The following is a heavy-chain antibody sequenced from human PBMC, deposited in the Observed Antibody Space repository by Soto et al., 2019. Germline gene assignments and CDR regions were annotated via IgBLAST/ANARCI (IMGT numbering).Heavy chain of an antibody. CDR3: ASPIVVVVAAPYYYGMDV. J-gene: IGHJ6*02. CDR2: IIPIFGTA. D-gene: IGHD2-15*01. CDR1: GGTFSSYA. Sequence: SVKVSCKASGGTFSSYAISWVRQAPGQGLEWMGGIIPIFGTANYAQKFQGRVTITADESTSTAYMELSSLRSEDTAVYYCASPIVVVVAAPYYYGMDVWGQGTTVTVSS. V-gene: IGHV1-69*13.